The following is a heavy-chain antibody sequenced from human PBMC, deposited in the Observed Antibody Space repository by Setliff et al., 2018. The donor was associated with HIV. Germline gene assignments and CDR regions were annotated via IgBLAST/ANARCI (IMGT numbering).Heavy chain of an antibody. J-gene: IGHJ6*03. CDR2: MNPNTGVS. D-gene: IGHD5-12*01. CDR3: AREFGAGIRQIVAGEFYYMDV. Sequence: ASVKVSCKASGHTFTNVDIHWLRRATGQGLEWMGWMNPNTGVSGYAQKFQGRVTMTRDTSISTAYMELSRLRSDDTAVYYCAREFGAGIRQIVAGEFYYMDVWGKGTTVTVSS. CDR1: GHTFTNVD. V-gene: IGHV1-2*02.